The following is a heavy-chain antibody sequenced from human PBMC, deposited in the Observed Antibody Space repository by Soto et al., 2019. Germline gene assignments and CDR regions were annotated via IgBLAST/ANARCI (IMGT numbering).Heavy chain of an antibody. Sequence: SETLSLTCAVYGGSFSGYYWSWIRQPPGKGLEWIGEINHSGSTNYNPSLKSRVTISVDTSKNQFSLKLSSVTAADTAVYYCARGVKQQLVRVYFDYWGQGTLVTVSS. J-gene: IGHJ4*02. D-gene: IGHD6-13*01. CDR2: INHSGST. V-gene: IGHV4-34*01. CDR3: ARGVKQQLVRVYFDY. CDR1: GGSFSGYY.